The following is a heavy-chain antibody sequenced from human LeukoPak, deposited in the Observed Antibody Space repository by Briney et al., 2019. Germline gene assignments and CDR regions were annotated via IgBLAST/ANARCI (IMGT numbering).Heavy chain of an antibody. CDR1: GFTVSSNY. CDR3: ARDRPIYCSGGSCYRVKNYYYYGMDV. D-gene: IGHD2-15*01. CDR2: IYSGGST. J-gene: IGHJ6*02. Sequence: GGSLRLSCAASGFTVSSNYMSWVRQAPGKGLEWASVIYSGGSTYYADSVKGRFTISRDNSKNTLYLQMNSLRAEDTAVYYCARDRPIYCSGGSCYRVKNYYYYGMDVWGQGTTVTVSS. V-gene: IGHV3-66*01.